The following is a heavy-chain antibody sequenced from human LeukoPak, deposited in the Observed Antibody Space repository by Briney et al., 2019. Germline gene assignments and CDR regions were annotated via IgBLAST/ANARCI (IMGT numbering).Heavy chain of an antibody. Sequence: GASVKVSCKASGYTFTGYYMHCVRQAPGQGLEWMGRINPNSGGTNYAQKFQGRVTMTRDTSISTAYMELSRLRSDDTAVSYCARDKPYYYDSRDYWGQGTLVTVSS. V-gene: IGHV1-2*06. CDR2: INPNSGGT. D-gene: IGHD3-22*01. CDR3: ARDKPYYYDSRDY. J-gene: IGHJ4*02. CDR1: GYTFTGYY.